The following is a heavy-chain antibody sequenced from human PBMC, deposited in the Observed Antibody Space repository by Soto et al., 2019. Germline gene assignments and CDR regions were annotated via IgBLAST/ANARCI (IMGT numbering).Heavy chain of an antibody. V-gene: IGHV4-30-4*01. CDR3: VRETGHARYFDL. J-gene: IGHJ2*01. CDR2: IYYSGST. CDR1: GASISSSDYY. Sequence: SETLSLTCTVSGASISSSDYYWSWIRQTPGKGLENIGYIYYSGSTHYNPSLKSRVTISVDKSKNQFSLKLTSVSAADTAVYFCVRETGHARYFDLGGRGPLFTVPS.